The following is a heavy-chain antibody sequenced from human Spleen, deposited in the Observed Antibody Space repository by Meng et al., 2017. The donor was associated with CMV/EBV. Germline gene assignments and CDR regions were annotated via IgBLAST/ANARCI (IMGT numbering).Heavy chain of an antibody. CDR3: TTDRFCSSTSCYRYLGFDP. CDR2: IKSKTDGGTT. D-gene: IGHD2-2*02. CDR1: NHW. V-gene: IGHV3-15*01. Sequence: NHWMHWVRQAPGKGLEWVGRIKSKTDGGTTDYAAPVKGRFTISRDDSKNTLYLQMNSLKTEDTAVYYCTTDRFCSSTSCYRYLGFDPWGQGTLVTVSS. J-gene: IGHJ5*02.